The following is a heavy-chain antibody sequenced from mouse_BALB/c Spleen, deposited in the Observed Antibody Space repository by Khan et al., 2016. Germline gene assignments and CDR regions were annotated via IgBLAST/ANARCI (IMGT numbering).Heavy chain of an antibody. CDR3: ARERYDY. CDR2: ISSDSSTK. D-gene: IGHD2-14*01. Sequence: EVELVESGGGLVQPGGSRKLSCAASGCTFSSFGMHWVRQAPEKGLEWVAYISSDSSTKYYADTVKGRFTISRDNPKNTLFLQMTSLRSEDTAIFYCARERYDYWGQGTTLTVSS. CDR1: GCTFSSFG. V-gene: IGHV5-17*02. J-gene: IGHJ2*01.